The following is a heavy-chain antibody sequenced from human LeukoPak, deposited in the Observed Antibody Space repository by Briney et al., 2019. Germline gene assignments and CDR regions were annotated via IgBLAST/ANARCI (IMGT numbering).Heavy chain of an antibody. J-gene: IGHJ4*02. Sequence: SETLSLTCGVSGASFSGYYWTWIRQPPGKGLEWIGEINHSGGTNYNMSLKSRVTISVDPSKNQFSLKLSSVTAADTAVYYCARVGCSSTSCYALDYWGQGTLVTVSS. CDR2: INHSGGT. CDR1: GASFSGYY. CDR3: ARVGCSSTSCYALDY. D-gene: IGHD2-2*01. V-gene: IGHV4-34*01.